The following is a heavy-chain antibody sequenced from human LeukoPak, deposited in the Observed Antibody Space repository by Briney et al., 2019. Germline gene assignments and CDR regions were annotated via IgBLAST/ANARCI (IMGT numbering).Heavy chain of an antibody. Sequence: GGSLRLSCAASGFTFSSYWMSWVRRAPGKGLEWVANIKQDGSEKYYVDSVKGRFTISRDNAKNSLYLQMSSLRAEDTAVYYCARDPKLGIVDYWGQGTLVTVSS. V-gene: IGHV3-7*01. CDR3: ARDPKLGIVDY. CDR1: GFTFSSYW. D-gene: IGHD7-27*01. J-gene: IGHJ4*02. CDR2: IKQDGSEK.